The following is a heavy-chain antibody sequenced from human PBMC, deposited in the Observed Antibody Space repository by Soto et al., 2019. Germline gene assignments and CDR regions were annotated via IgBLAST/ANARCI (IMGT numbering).Heavy chain of an antibody. V-gene: IGHV4-4*02. Sequence: PSETRSLTCAVSGGSISSSRWWNWVRQPPGKGLEWIGDIYQSGYANYVPSLKSRLTISVDRSKSQISLTLRSVTAADTAIYYCASRDPYGDYAHAFDVWGRGTMVTVSS. J-gene: IGHJ3*01. CDR1: GGSISSSRW. D-gene: IGHD4-17*01. CDR3: ASRDPYGDYAHAFDV. CDR2: IYQSGYA.